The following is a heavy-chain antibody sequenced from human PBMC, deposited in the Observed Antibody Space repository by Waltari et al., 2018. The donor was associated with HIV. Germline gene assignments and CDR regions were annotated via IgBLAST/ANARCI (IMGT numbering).Heavy chain of an antibody. V-gene: IGHV3-30-3*01. CDR1: GFTFNPYA. Sequence: QVQLVESGGGVVQPGRSLRLSCAASGFTFNPYAMHWVRQAPGKGLGWGAVSSGDGSNKHYADSVKGRCTISRDNSRNSLYLQMSSLRAEDTAVYYCGREGDYYDSSPFDYWGQGTLVTVSS. D-gene: IGHD3-22*01. CDR2: SSGDGSNK. CDR3: GREGDYYDSSPFDY. J-gene: IGHJ4*02.